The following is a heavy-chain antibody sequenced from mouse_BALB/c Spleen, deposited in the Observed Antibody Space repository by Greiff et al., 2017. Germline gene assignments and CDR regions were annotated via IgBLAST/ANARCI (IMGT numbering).Heavy chain of an antibody. J-gene: IGHJ4*01. D-gene: IGHD2-1*01. Sequence: VMLVESGPGLVAPSQSLSITCTVSGFSLTSYGVHWVRQPPGKGLEWLGVIWAGGSTNYNSALMSRLSISKDNSKSQVFLKMNSLQTDDTAMYYCAQGDYGNYYAMDYWGQGTSVTVSS. CDR1: GFSLTSYG. CDR3: AQGDYGNYYAMDY. V-gene: IGHV2-9*02. CDR2: IWAGGST.